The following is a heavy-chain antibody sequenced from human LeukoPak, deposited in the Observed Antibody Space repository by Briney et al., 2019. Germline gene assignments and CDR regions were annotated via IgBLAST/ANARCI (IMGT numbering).Heavy chain of an antibody. CDR2: IYYTGRT. V-gene: IGHV4-39*01. D-gene: IGHD5-12*01. Sequence: PSETLSLTCTVSGGPLTRSLSYWGWIRRPPGKGLEWIGNIYYTGRTDYSPSFESRAAMSVDTSKSQFSLQLRSVTAADTAVYYCARLNSGYEDYYFDDWGQGTLVTVSS. CDR3: ARLNSGYEDYYFDD. CDR1: GGPLTRSLSY. J-gene: IGHJ4*02.